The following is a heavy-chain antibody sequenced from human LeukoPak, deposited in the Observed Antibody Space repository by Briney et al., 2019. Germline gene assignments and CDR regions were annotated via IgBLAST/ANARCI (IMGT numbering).Heavy chain of an antibody. J-gene: IGHJ6*03. Sequence: PGGSLRLSCAASGFTFSSYSMNWVRQAPGKGLEWVSYISSSSSTIYYADSVKGRFTISRDNAKNLLYLQMNSLRAEDTAVYYCARDHVLTSLLEWRFGNYYMDVWGKGTTVTVSS. CDR3: ARDHVLTSLLEWRFGNYYMDV. D-gene: IGHD3-10*01. CDR2: ISSSSSTI. CDR1: GFTFSSYS. V-gene: IGHV3-48*01.